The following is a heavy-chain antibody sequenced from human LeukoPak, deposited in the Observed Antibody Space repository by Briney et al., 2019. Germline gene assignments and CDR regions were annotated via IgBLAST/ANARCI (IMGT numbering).Heavy chain of an antibody. Sequence: PGGSLRLSCAASEFTLSTYWMHWVRQASGKGLVWVSRINSDGSSTTYADFVKGRFTISRDHAKNTLSLQMNSLSAEDTAVYYCARELGVGVIGDAFDIWGQGTMVTVSS. CDR3: ARELGVGVIGDAFDI. J-gene: IGHJ3*02. D-gene: IGHD3-22*01. V-gene: IGHV3-74*01. CDR2: INSDGSST. CDR1: EFTLSTYW.